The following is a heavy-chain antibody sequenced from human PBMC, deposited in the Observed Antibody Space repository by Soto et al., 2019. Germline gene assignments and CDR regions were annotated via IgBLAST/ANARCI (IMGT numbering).Heavy chain of an antibody. J-gene: IGHJ4*02. V-gene: IGHV3-23*01. CDR2: ISANGQGI. Sequence: PVGSLRLSCAASGFTFNNYAMSWVRQAPGKGLEWVSAISANGQGIYYADSVKGRFIISRDSSKNTVFLHMDSLTAEDTAVYYCAKDRNYPRDQFNNWGQGTLVTVSS. D-gene: IGHD1-7*01. CDR3: AKDRNYPRDQFNN. CDR1: GFTFNNYA.